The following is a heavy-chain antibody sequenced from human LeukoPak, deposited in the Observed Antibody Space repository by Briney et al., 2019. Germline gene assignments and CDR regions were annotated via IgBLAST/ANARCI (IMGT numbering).Heavy chain of an antibody. CDR3: AKRSVRCSSTSCPPRLSGYYYYYYMDV. V-gene: IGHV1-69*05. D-gene: IGHD2-2*01. Sequence: GASVKVSCKASGGTFSSYAISWVRQAPGQGLEWMGGIIPIFGTANYAQKFQGRVTITTDESTSTAYMELSSPRSEDTAVYYCAKRSVRCSSTSCPPRLSGYYYYYYMDVWGKGTTVTVSS. CDR2: IIPIFGTA. J-gene: IGHJ6*03. CDR1: GGTFSSYA.